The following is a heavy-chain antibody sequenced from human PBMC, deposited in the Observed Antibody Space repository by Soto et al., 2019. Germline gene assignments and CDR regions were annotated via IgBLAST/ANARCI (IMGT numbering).Heavy chain of an antibody. Sequence: QEQLVQSGDEVKKPGSSLRVSCKASGDTISHYGVSWVRQAPGQGLEWMGGITPIFGKTTYAQRFQGRLTITADESTATSYMELSSLKSDDAAVYYCARLVRLRHYFDSWGQGTRVTVSS. V-gene: IGHV1-69*01. CDR2: ITPIFGKT. J-gene: IGHJ4*02. CDR3: ARLVRLRHYFDS. D-gene: IGHD1-26*01. CDR1: GDTISHYG.